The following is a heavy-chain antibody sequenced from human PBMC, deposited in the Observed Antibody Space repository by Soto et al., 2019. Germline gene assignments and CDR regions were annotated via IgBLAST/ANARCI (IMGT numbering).Heavy chain of an antibody. Sequence: ASVKVSCKVSGYTLTELSMHWVRQAPGKGLEWMGGFDPEDGETIYAQKFQGRVTMTEDTSTDTAYMELSSLRSEDTAVYYCATGRSPSYSSYYYMDVWGKGTKVTSP. CDR1: GYTLTELS. CDR2: FDPEDGET. V-gene: IGHV1-24*01. CDR3: ATGRSPSYSSYYYMDV. D-gene: IGHD1-26*01. J-gene: IGHJ6*03.